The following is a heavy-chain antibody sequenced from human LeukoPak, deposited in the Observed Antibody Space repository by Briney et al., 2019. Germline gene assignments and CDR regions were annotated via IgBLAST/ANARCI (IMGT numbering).Heavy chain of an antibody. V-gene: IGHV3-7*01. Sequence: GGSLRLSCAASGFTLSSYWMSWVRQAPGKGLEWVANIKQDGSEKYYVDSVKGRFTISRDNAKNSLYLQMNSLRAEDTAVYYCARDLGGSWYSNYYYYMDVWGKGTTVTVSS. CDR2: IKQDGSEK. CDR3: ARDLGGSWYSNYYYYMDV. CDR1: GFTLSSYW. J-gene: IGHJ6*03. D-gene: IGHD6-13*01.